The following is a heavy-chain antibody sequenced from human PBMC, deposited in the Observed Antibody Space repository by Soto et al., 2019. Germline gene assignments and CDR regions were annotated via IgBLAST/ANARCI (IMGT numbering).Heavy chain of an antibody. Sequence: EVQLVESGGGLIQPGGSLRLSCAASGFTVSSNYMSWVRQAPGKGLEWVSVINSGGSTYYADSVKGRFTISRDNSKNTLYLQMNRLRAEDTAVYYGAREGTYCSGGSCYYYYYGMDVWGQGTTVTVSS. CDR2: INSGGST. CDR3: AREGTYCSGGSCYYYYYGMDV. V-gene: IGHV3-53*01. CDR1: GFTVSSNY. D-gene: IGHD2-15*01. J-gene: IGHJ6*02.